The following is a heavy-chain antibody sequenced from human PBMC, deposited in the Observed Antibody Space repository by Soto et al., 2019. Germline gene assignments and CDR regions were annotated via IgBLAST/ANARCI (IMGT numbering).Heavy chain of an antibody. J-gene: IGHJ6*02. CDR1: GFTFSNAR. V-gene: IGHV3-15*07. Sequence: GGSLRLSCAASGFTFSNARMNWVRQAPGKGLEWVGRIKSKTDGGTTDYAAPVKGRFTISRDDSKNTLYLQMNSLKTEDTAVYYCTTGSEEVEWELLHYGMDVWGQGTTVTVSS. D-gene: IGHD1-26*01. CDR3: TTGSEEVEWELLHYGMDV. CDR2: IKSKTDGGTT.